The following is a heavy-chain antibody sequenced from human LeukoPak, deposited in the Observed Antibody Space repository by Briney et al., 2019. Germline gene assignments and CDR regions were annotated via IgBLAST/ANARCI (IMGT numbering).Heavy chain of an antibody. CDR3: TTDPTQWELTN. D-gene: IGHD1-26*01. V-gene: IGHV3-15*07. J-gene: IGHJ4*02. CDR1: GFIFNNYW. CDR2: IKSKTDGGTT. Sequence: GGSLRLSCAASGFIFNNYWMQWVRQAPGKGLEWVGRIKSKTDGGTTDYAAPVKGRFTISRDDSKNTLYLQMNSLKTEDTAVYYCTTDPTQWELTNWGQGTLVTVSS.